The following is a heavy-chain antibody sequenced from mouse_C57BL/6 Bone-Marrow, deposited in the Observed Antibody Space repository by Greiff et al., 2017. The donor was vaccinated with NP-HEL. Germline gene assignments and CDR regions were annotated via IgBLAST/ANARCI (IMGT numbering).Heavy chain of an antibody. CDR1: GFSLTSYG. CDR3: ARHGDDYDLGFDY. V-gene: IGHV2-6-1*01. D-gene: IGHD2-4*01. Sequence: VQGVESGPGLVAPSQSLSITCTVSGFSLTSYGVHWVRQPPGKGLEWLVVIWSDGSTTYTSALKSRLSISKDNSKSQVFLKMNSLQTDDTAMYYCARHGDDYDLGFDYWGQGTTLTVSS. CDR2: IWSDGST. J-gene: IGHJ2*01.